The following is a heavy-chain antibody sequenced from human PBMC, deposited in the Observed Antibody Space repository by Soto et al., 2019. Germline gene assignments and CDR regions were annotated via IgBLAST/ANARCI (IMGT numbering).Heavy chain of an antibody. CDR2: ISYDGSNK. V-gene: IGHV3-30*18. J-gene: IGHJ4*02. CDR3: AKAIRVLRDPFDY. CDR1: GFTFSSYG. Sequence: GGSLRLSCAASGFTFSSYGMHWVRQAPGKGLEWVAVISYDGSNKYYADSVKGRFTISRDNSKNTLYLQMNSLRAEDTAVYYCAKAIRVLRDPFDYWGQGTLVTVSS. D-gene: IGHD4-17*01.